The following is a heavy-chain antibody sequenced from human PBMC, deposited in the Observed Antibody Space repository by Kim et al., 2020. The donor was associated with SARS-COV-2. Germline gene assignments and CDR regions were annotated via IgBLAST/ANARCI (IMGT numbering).Heavy chain of an antibody. CDR1: GFTFSSYA. Sequence: GGSLRLSCAASGFTFSSYAMSWVRQAPGKGLEWVSAISGSGGSTYYADSVKGRFTISRDNSKNTLYLQMNSLRAEDTAVYYCAKDCSSTSCRHGIAAAFDYWGQGTLVTVSS. V-gene: IGHV3-23*01. D-gene: IGHD2-2*01. CDR2: ISGSGGST. CDR3: AKDCSSTSCRHGIAAAFDY. J-gene: IGHJ4*02.